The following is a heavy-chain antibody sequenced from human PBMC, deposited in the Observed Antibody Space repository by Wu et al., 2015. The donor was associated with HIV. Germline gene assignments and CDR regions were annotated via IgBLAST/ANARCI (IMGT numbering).Heavy chain of an antibody. CDR3: GRGNFTANVNSVPLLYPIDI. CDR2: IVPVSGTS. CDR1: GGTFGDHA. V-gene: IGHV1-69*13. J-gene: IGHJ6*02. D-gene: IGHD3-16*01. Sequence: VQLVPSGAEVKKPGSSLKIACRASGGTFGDHAVSWVRLAPGQGLEWVGRIVPVSGTSNYAQKFKGRVSITVDKPTSTAYMELSSLRSDDTATYFCGRGNFTANVNSVPLLYPIDIWGQGTTVHVSS.